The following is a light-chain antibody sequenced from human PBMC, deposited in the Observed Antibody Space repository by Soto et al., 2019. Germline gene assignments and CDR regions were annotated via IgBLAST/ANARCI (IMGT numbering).Light chain of an antibody. Sequence: EVVLTQSPGTLSLSPGERATRSCRASQYISSNYLAWYQQKPGRAPRLLIFGAFNRAPGVPDRFSGSASGTDFALTISGLEPEDFAVYYCQQYDTSPLAFGGGTKV. J-gene: IGKJ4*01. CDR3: QQYDTSPLA. CDR2: GAF. V-gene: IGKV3-20*01. CDR1: QYISSNY.